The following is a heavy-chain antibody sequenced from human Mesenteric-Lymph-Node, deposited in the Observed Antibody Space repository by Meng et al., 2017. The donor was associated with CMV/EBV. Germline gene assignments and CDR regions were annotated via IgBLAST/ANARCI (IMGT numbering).Heavy chain of an antibody. Sequence: RSLTCAVYGGSFSGYYWSWIRQPPGKGLEWIGEINHSGSTNYNPSLKSRVTISVDTSKNQFSLKLSSVTAADTAVYYCARSSRLDYWGQGTLVTVSS. J-gene: IGHJ4*02. V-gene: IGHV4-34*01. CDR1: GGSFSGYY. CDR2: INHSGST. CDR3: ARSSRLDY. D-gene: IGHD6-13*01.